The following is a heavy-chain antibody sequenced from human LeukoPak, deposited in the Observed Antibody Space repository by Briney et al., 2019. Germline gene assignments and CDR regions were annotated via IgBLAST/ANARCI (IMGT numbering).Heavy chain of an antibody. CDR2: IYHSGST. CDR1: GYSISSGYY. CDR3: XXVGGIPHDAFDI. D-gene: IGHD5-18*01. V-gene: IGHV4-38-2*02. Sequence: SETLSLTCTVSGYSISSGYYWGWIRQPPGKGLEWIGSIYHSGSTYYNPSLKSRVTISVDTSKNQFSLKLSSVTAADTAVYYXXXVGGIPHDAFDIWGQGTMVTVSS. J-gene: IGHJ3*02.